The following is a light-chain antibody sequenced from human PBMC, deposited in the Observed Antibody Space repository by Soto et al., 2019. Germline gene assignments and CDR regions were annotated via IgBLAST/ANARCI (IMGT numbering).Light chain of an antibody. J-gene: IGKJ5*01. V-gene: IGKV3-20*01. CDR1: QSVSSSY. CDR3: QQYGKSPQIT. CDR2: GAS. Sequence: EIVMTQSPATLSVYTGERATLSCRASQSVSSSYLAWYQQKPGQAPRLLIYGASTRATGIPDRFSGSGSGTDFSLTISRLEPEDFAVYYCQQYGKSPQITFGQGTLLEIK.